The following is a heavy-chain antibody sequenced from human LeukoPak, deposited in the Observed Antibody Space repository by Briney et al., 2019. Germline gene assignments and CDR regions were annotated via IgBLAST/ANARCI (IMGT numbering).Heavy chain of an antibody. D-gene: IGHD5-18*01. J-gene: IGHJ4*02. V-gene: IGHV4-34*01. CDR3: ARRDQNSYGGY. CDR2: INHSGST. CDR1: GGSFSGYY. Sequence: SETLSLTCAVYGGSFSGYYWSWIRQPPGKGLEWIGEINHSGSTNYNPSLKSRVTISVDTSKNQFSPKLSSVTAADTAVYYCARRDQNSYGGYWGQGTLVTVSS.